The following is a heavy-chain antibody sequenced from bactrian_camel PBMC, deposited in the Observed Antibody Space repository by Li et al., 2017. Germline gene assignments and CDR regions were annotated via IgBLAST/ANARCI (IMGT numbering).Heavy chain of an antibody. CDR2: ISSDGSDP. Sequence: VQLVESGGGLVEPGGSLRVSCEASGFSFSGSSMTWVRQAPGKGLEWVSSISSDGSDPDYADSVKGRFTISRDNAKNTLYLQMDSLKPEDTAMYHCAADKSLRCTYFWIGPPQYLGRGTQVTVS. CDR1: GFSFSGSS. CDR3: AADKSLRCTYFWIGPPQY. J-gene: IGHJ4*01. V-gene: IGHV3S6*01. D-gene: IGHD3*01.